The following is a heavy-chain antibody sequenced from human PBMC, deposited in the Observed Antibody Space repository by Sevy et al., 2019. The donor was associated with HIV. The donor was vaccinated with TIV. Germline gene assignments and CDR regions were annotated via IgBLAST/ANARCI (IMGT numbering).Heavy chain of an antibody. D-gene: IGHD2-15*01. V-gene: IGHV4-34*01. J-gene: IGHJ3*02. CDR1: GGSFSGYY. CDR3: ARHCTGSSCSHAFDI. CDR2: INHSGGT. Sequence: SETLSLTCAVNGGSFSGYYWSWIRQPPGKGLEWIGEINHSGGTKYNPSLKSRVTISVDTSKNQFSLKLNSVTAADTAVYYCARHCTGSSCSHAFDIWSQGTMVTVSS.